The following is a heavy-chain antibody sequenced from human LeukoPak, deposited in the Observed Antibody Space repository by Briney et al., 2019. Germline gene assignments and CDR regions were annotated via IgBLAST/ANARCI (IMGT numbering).Heavy chain of an antibody. CDR1: GYTFTGYY. J-gene: IGHJ4*02. CDR2: INPNSGVT. CDR3: SREDY. V-gene: IGHV1-2*02. Sequence: ASVKSSCKASGYTFTGYYLHWVRQAPGQGLEWVGWINPNSGVTNYAQKFQGRVSMTSDTSISTVYKELRRLRPDDTAVYYCSREDYWGQGTLVTVSS.